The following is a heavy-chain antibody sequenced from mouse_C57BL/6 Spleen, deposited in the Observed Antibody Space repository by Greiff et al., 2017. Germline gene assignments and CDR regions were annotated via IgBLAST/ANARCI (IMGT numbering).Heavy chain of an antibody. D-gene: IGHD1-1*01. J-gene: IGHJ4*01. Sequence: VQLQQSGPGLVQPSQSLSITCTVSGFSLTSYGVPWVRQSPGKGLEWLGVIWRGGSTDYNAAFMSRLSITKDNSNSQVFCKMNSLQADDTARYYCGKRLNYGSSYHYAMDYWGQGTSVTVSS. CDR2: IWRGGST. CDR3: GKRLNYGSSYHYAMDY. V-gene: IGHV2-5*01. CDR1: GFSLTSYG.